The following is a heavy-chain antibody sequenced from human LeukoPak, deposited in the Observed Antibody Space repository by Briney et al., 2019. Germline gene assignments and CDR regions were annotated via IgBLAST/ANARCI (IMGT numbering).Heavy chain of an antibody. CDR3: ASGAPAGSWFDP. Sequence: GASVKVSCKASGYTFTGYYMHRVRQAPGQGLEWMGWINPNSAGTNYAQKFQGRVTMTRDTSISIVYMELSRLTSDDTAVYYCASGAPAGSWFDPWGQGTLVTVSS. CDR2: INPNSAGT. D-gene: IGHD6-19*01. V-gene: IGHV1-2*02. J-gene: IGHJ5*02. CDR1: GYTFTGYY.